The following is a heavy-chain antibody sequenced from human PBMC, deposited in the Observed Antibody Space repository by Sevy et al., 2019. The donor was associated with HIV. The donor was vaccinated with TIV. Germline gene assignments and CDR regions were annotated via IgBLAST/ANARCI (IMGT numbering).Heavy chain of an antibody. Sequence: ASVKVSCKASGYSFTSYIMHWVRQAPGQRLEWIGWVNAGNGDTKYSQKFQGRVTITRDTSASTAYMELNSLRSEDTAVYYCAKDICSGGSCYSAFVYWGQGTLVTVSS. J-gene: IGHJ4*02. CDR1: GYSFTSYI. V-gene: IGHV1-3*01. CDR3: AKDICSGGSCYSAFVY. D-gene: IGHD2-15*01. CDR2: VNAGNGDT.